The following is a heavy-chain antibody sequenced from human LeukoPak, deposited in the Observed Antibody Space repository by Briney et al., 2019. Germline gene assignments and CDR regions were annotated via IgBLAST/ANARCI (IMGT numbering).Heavy chain of an antibody. J-gene: IGHJ3*02. D-gene: IGHD2-2*01. CDR3: ARRRVVVVPAAMRGHDAFDI. V-gene: IGHV4-59*01. CDR1: GGTFSGYY. Sequence: SETLSLTCAVYGGTFSGYYWSWIRQPPGKGLEWIGYIYYSGSTNYNPSLKSRVTISVDTSKNQFSLKLSSVTAADTAVYYCARRRVVVVPAAMRGHDAFDIWGQGTMVTVSS. CDR2: IYYSGST.